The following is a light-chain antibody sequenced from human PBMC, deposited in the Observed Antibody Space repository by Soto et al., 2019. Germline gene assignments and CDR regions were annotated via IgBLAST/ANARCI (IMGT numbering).Light chain of an antibody. CDR2: GAS. J-gene: IGKJ1*01. CDR3: QQYGQSRT. CDR1: QTVTNNY. Sequence: EVVLTQSPDTLSLSPGERATLACRASQTVTNNYLAWYQQRPGLDPRLLIYGASSRATGIPERFSGSGSGTDFTLTVSRLVPEDLVVYYCQQYGQSRTFVQGTKVEIK. V-gene: IGKV3-20*01.